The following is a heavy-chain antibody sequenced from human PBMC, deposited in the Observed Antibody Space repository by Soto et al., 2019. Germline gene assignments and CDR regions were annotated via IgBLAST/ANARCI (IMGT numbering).Heavy chain of an antibody. CDR2: IIPIFGTA. J-gene: IGHJ6*02. V-gene: IGHV1-69*12. CDR3: ARDLTDDDILTGYYAVDYYGMDV. Sequence: QVQLVQSGAEVKKPGSSVKVSCKASGGTFSSYAISWVRQAPGQGLEWMGGIIPIFGTANYAQKFQGRVTITADESTSTAYMGLSSLRSEDTAVYYCARDLTDDDILTGYYAVDYYGMDVWGQGTTVTVSS. D-gene: IGHD3-9*01. CDR1: GGTFSSYA.